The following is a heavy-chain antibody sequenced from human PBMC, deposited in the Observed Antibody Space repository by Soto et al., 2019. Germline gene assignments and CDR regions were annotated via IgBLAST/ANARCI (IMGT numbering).Heavy chain of an antibody. CDR3: ARDRELLWFGESYFDY. D-gene: IGHD3-10*01. CDR2: ITSSSSSI. Sequence: PGGSLRLYCAASGFTFSAYNMNWVRQPPGKGLEWVSSITSSSSSIYYADSVKGRFTLSRDNAKNSLYLQMNSLRAEDTAVYYCARDRELLWFGESYFDYWGQGT. CDR1: GFTFSAYN. V-gene: IGHV3-21*01. J-gene: IGHJ4*02.